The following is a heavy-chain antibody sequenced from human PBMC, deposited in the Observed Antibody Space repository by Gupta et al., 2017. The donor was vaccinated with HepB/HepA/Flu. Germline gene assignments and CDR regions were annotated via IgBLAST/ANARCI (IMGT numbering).Heavy chain of an antibody. CDR1: GFTFRSYS. V-gene: IGHV3-21*01. Sequence: EVQLVESGGGLVKPGGSLRLSCAASGFTFRSYSMNWVRQAPGKGLEWVSSISSSSSYIDYADSVKGRFTISRDNAKNSLYLQMNSLRAEDTAVYYCARGDWSLDYWGQGTLVTVSS. CDR2: ISSSSSYI. D-gene: IGHD2-21*01. CDR3: ARGDWSLDY. J-gene: IGHJ4*02.